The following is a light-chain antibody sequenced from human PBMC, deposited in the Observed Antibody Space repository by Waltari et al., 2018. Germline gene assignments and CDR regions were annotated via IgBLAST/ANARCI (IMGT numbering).Light chain of an antibody. J-gene: IGKJ1*01. CDR1: SSVSRA. V-gene: IGKV3-20*01. CDR3: QLDVRLPAT. CDR2: CAS. Sequence: ELALTQTPGTLSLLQGVAANLSCRASSSVSRALAWYRQKLGQARRLLIYCASNRAAGIPDRFSGRGFVTDFILTSSRLEPEDLAVYYCQLDVRLPATFGQGTKVEIK.